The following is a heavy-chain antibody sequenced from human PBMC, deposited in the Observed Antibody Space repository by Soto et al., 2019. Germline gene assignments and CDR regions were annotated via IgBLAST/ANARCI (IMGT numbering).Heavy chain of an antibody. CDR2: ISYDGSNK. CDR1: GFTFSSYG. Sequence: PGGSLRLSCAASGFTFSSYGMHWVRQAPGKGLEWVAVISYDGSNKYYADSVKGRFTISRDNSKNTLYLQMNSLRAEDTAVYYCAKGGDLERYCSSTSCSTIPLYYYYYALDVWGQGTTVTVSS. J-gene: IGHJ6*02. V-gene: IGHV3-30*18. D-gene: IGHD2-2*01. CDR3: AKGGDLERYCSSTSCSTIPLYYYYYALDV.